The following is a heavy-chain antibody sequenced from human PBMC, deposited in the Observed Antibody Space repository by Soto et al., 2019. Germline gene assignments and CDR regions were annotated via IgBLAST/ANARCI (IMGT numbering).Heavy chain of an antibody. V-gene: IGHV1-18*01. CDR3: ARGLNYGDPGDWFDP. D-gene: IGHD4-17*01. CDR2: ISAYNGNT. J-gene: IGHJ5*02. Sequence: QVQLVQTGAEVKKPGASVKVSCKASGYTFTSYGISWVRQAPGQGLEWMGWISAYNGNTNYAQKLQGRVTMTTDTSTSRAYMELRSLRSDDTAVYYCARGLNYGDPGDWFDPWGQGTLVTVSS. CDR1: GYTFTSYG.